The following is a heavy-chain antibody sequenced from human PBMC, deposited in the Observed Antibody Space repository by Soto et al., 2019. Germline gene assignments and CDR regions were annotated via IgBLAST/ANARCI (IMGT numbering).Heavy chain of an antibody. D-gene: IGHD3-16*02. Sequence: GGSLRLSCAASGFTVSSNYMSWVRQAPGKGLEWVSVIYSAGSTYYADSGKGRFTISRDNSKNTLYLQMNSLRAEDTAVYYCARDVRFTFGGVIVYRYAFDIWGQGTMVTVSS. J-gene: IGHJ3*02. V-gene: IGHV3-66*01. CDR2: IYSAGST. CDR1: GFTVSSNY. CDR3: ARDVRFTFGGVIVYRYAFDI.